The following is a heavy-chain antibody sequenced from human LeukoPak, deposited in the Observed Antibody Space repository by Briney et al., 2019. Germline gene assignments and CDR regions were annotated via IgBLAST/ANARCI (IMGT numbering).Heavy chain of an antibody. CDR2: ISYDGSNK. D-gene: IGHD2-2*01. V-gene: IGHV3-30*18. CDR3: AKDARRYCSSTSCRTGYFDY. CDR1: GFTFSSYG. Sequence: GGSLRLSCAASGFTFSSYGMHWVRQAPGKGLEWVAVISYDGSNKYYADSVKGRFTTSRDNSKNTLYLQMNSLRAEDTAVYYCAKDARRYCSSTSCRTGYFDYWGQGTLVTVSS. J-gene: IGHJ4*02.